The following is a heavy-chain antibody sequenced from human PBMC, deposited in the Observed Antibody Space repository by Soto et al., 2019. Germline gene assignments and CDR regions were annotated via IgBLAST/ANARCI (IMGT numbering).Heavy chain of an antibody. D-gene: IGHD3-9*01. CDR2: ISYDGSNK. J-gene: IGHJ4*02. CDR3: AKDRNDILTGLDY. CDR1: GFTFSSYG. V-gene: IGHV3-30*18. Sequence: GGSLRLSCAASGFTFSSYGMHWVRQAPGKGLEWVAVISYDGSNKYYADSVKGRFTISRDNSKNTLYLQMNSLRAEDTAVYYCAKDRNDILTGLDYWGQGTLVTVSS.